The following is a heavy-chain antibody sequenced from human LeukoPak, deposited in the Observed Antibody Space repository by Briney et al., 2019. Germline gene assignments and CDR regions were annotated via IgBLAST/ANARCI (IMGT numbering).Heavy chain of an antibody. Sequence: PGGSLRLSCGASGFTFGSYAINWVRQAPEKGLEWVSVIRTSASATYYADSVKGRFTISRDDSKNTLFLQMNSLRAEDTAVYYCARGIAGALLHALDIWGQGTLVAVSS. CDR3: ARGIAGALLHALDI. J-gene: IGHJ3*02. CDR2: IRTSASAT. CDR1: GFTFGSYA. D-gene: IGHD1-26*01. V-gene: IGHV3-23*01.